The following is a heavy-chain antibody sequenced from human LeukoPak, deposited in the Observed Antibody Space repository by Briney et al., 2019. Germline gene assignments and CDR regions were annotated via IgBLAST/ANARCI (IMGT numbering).Heavy chain of an antibody. D-gene: IGHD5-12*01. V-gene: IGHV3-30*18. CDR2: ISYDGSNK. CDR1: GFTFSSYG. J-gene: IGHJ6*02. Sequence: GGSLRLSCAASGFTFSSYGMHWVRQAPGKGLEWVAVISYDGSNKYYADSVKGRFTISRDNSKNTLYLQMNSLRAEDTAVYYCAKDKGGSERYYYYGMDVWGQGTTVTVSS. CDR3: AKDKGGSERYYYYGMDV.